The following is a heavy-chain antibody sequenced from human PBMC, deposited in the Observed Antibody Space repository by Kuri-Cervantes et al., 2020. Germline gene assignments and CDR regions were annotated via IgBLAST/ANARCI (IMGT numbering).Heavy chain of an antibody. D-gene: IGHD3-22*01. CDR1: GYTFTSYG. J-gene: IGHJ4*02. CDR2: ISAYNGNT. Sequence: ASVKVSCNASGYTFTSYGISWVRQAPGQGLEWMGWISAYNGNTNYAQKLQGRVTMTTDTSTSTAYMELRSLRSDDTAVYYCARQDYYDSSGYYYFDYWGQGTLVTVSS. V-gene: IGHV1-18*01. CDR3: ARQDYYDSSGYYYFDY.